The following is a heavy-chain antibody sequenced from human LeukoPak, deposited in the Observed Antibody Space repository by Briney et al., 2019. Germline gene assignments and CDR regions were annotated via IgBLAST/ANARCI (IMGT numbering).Heavy chain of an antibody. Sequence: SVKVSCKASGGTFSSYAISWVRQAPGQGLEWMGGIIPIFGTANYAQKFQGRVTITADKSTSTAYMELSRLRSDDTAVYYCARTVGRQQWLPRFDPWGQGTLVTVSS. CDR1: GGTFSSYA. D-gene: IGHD6-19*01. V-gene: IGHV1-69*06. CDR2: IIPIFGTA. J-gene: IGHJ5*02. CDR3: ARTVGRQQWLPRFDP.